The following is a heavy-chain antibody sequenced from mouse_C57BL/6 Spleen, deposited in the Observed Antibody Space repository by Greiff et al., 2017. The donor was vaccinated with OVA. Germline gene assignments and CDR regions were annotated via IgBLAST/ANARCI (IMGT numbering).Heavy chain of an antibody. J-gene: IGHJ4*01. CDR1: GYTFTSYG. CDR3: ARDSYSNYDAMDY. CDR2: IYPRSGNT. D-gene: IGHD2-5*01. V-gene: IGHV1-81*01. Sequence: VQRVESGAELARPGASVKLSCKASGYTFTSYGISWVKQRTGQGLEWIGEIYPRSGNTYYNEKFKGKATLTADKSSSTAYMELRSLTSEDSAVYFCARDSYSNYDAMDYWGQGTSVTVSS.